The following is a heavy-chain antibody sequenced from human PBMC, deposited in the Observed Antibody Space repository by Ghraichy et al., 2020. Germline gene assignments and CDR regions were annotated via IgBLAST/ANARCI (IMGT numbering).Heavy chain of an antibody. V-gene: IGHV4-59*01. CDR2: IYYNGNT. Sequence: SETLSLTCTVSGGSISSYYLNWIRQAPGRGLEWIGYIYYNGNTNYNPSLKSRVTISKDTSNNQFSLRLSSVTAADTAVYYCARGLNSGHYYYYYYMDVWGKGTTVTVSS. CDR3: ARGLNSGHYYYYYYMDV. CDR1: GGSISSYY. J-gene: IGHJ6*03. D-gene: IGHD1-26*01.